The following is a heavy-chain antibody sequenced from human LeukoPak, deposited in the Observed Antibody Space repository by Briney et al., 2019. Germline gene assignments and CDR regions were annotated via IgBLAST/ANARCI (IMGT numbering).Heavy chain of an antibody. Sequence: SETLSLTCTVPGGSISSGGYYWSWIRQHPGKGLEWIGYIYYSGSTYYNPSLKSRVTISVDTSKNQFSLKLSSVTAADTAVYYCARDAPLRVYGDYSAGLDVWGQGTTVTVSS. CDR3: ARDAPLRVYGDYSAGLDV. CDR1: GGSISSGGYY. J-gene: IGHJ6*02. D-gene: IGHD4-17*01. V-gene: IGHV4-31*03. CDR2: IYYSGST.